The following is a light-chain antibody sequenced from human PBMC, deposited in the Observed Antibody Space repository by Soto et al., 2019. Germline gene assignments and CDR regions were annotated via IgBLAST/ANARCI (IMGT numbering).Light chain of an antibody. CDR3: ETWDSNHS. CDR2: VDGSGSY. V-gene: IGLV4-60*02. CDR1: SGHNNYI. Sequence: QLVLTQSSSASASLGSSVKLTCTLSSGHNNYIIAWHQQQPGQAPRFLMKVDGSGSYDKGSGVPDRFSGSSSGPDRYLTISNLQFEDEADYFCETWDSNHSFGGGNKVTVL. J-gene: IGLJ3*02.